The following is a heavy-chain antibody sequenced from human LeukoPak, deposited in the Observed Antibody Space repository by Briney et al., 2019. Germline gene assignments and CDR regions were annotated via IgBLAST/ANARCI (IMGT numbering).Heavy chain of an antibody. CDR3: AREANYYGSGSYFEGTFDY. D-gene: IGHD3-10*01. V-gene: IGHV4-59*13. CDR1: RVSITTYY. Sequence: SETLSLICTVSRVSITTYYWSWIRQPPGKGLEWIGYIYHSGSTNYNPSLKSRVTISVDTSKNEFSLKLTSVTAVDTAVYYCAREANYYGSGSYFEGTFDYWGQGSLATVSS. J-gene: IGHJ4*02. CDR2: IYHSGST.